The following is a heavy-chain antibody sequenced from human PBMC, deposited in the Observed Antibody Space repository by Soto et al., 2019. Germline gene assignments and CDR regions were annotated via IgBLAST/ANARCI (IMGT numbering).Heavy chain of an antibody. V-gene: IGHV4-31*03. CDR2: IYYSGRT. CDR3: ASVTGGDSDYYFDF. D-gene: IGHD2-21*02. CDR1: GVSISSGGYY. J-gene: IGHJ4*02. Sequence: PSETLSLTCTVSGVSISSGGYYWSWIRQHPGKGLEWIGNIYYSGRTYYNPSLKSRVILSVDTSKNHFSLTLRSVTAVDSAMYYCASVTGGDSDYYFDFWGQGALVTVSS.